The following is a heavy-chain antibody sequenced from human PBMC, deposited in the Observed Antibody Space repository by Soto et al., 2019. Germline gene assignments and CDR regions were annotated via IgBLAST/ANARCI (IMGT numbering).Heavy chain of an antibody. V-gene: IGHV1-69*01. CDR1: GGTFSTYA. CDR2: IIPIFNTA. Sequence: QVQLVQSGAEVKKPGSSMKVSCKASGGTFSTYAISWVRQAPGQGLEWMGGIIPIFNTANYPQKFQGRVRITADSSTITAYMEVSSLRSDDTAVYDCSRDGGYAPFSYYYGMDVWGQAFTVIVSS. J-gene: IGHJ6*02. CDR3: SRDGGYAPFSYYYGMDV. D-gene: IGHD2-15*01.